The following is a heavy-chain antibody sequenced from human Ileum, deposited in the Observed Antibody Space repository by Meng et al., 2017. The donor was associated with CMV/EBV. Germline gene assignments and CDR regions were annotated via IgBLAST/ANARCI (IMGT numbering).Heavy chain of an antibody. J-gene: IGHJ5*02. CDR3: ARVVRGGGYNWFDP. Sequence: GESLKISCAASGFTFSGSAMHWVRQASGKGLEWVGRIRSKANTYATAYAASVKGRFTISRDDSNNMVYLQMNSLKTEDTAVYYCARVVRGGGYNWFDPWGQGTLVTVSS. CDR1: GFTFSGSA. D-gene: IGHD2-15*01. V-gene: IGHV3-73*01. CDR2: IRSKANTYAT.